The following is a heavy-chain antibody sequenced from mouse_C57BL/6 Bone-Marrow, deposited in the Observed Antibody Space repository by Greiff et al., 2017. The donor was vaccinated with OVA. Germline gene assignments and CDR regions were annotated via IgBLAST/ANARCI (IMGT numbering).Heavy chain of an antibody. CDR1: GYTFTSYG. CDR3: ARFYDGYYRYFDV. Sequence: QVQLKQSGAELARPGASVKLSCKASGYTFTSYGISWVKQRTGQGLEWIGEIYPRSGNTYYNEKFKGKATLTADKSSSTAYMELRSLTSEDSAVYFCARFYDGYYRYFDVWGTGTTVTVSS. V-gene: IGHV1-81*01. J-gene: IGHJ1*03. D-gene: IGHD2-3*01. CDR2: IYPRSGNT.